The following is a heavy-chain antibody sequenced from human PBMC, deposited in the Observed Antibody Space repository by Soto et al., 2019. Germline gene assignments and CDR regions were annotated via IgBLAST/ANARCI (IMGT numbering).Heavy chain of an antibody. J-gene: IGHJ6*02. Sequence: VKVSCTPSGYNFISYGISWVRQAPGQRLEWLGWINSNNGDTKYAEKVRDRVRITTDTSKSTAYMDLTSLKSDDTAVYYCARDTALPEFLRDDVDVYGMDVWGQGTAVTVSS. V-gene: IGHV1-18*01. D-gene: IGHD3-3*01. CDR3: ARDTALPEFLRDDVDVYGMDV. CDR2: INSNNGDT. CDR1: GYNFISYG.